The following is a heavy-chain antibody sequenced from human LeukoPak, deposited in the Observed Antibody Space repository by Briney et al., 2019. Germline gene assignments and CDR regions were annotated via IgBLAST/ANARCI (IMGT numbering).Heavy chain of an antibody. CDR1: GFTFSDHC. CDR3: ARESGSFDY. V-gene: IGHV3-72*01. D-gene: IGHD1-26*01. Sequence: GGSLRLSCAASGFTFSDHCMDWVRQPPGQGLEWVGRTRNKANSYTTEYAASVKGRFTISRDDSKNSLYLQMNSLKTEDTAVYYCARESGSFDYWGQGTLVTVSS. CDR2: TRNKANSYTT. J-gene: IGHJ4*02.